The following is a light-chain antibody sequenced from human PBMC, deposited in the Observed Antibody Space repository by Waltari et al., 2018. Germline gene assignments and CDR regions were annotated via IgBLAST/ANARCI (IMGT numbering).Light chain of an antibody. CDR3: SSYTSISTSVV. CDR1: NSDVGGYDF. J-gene: IGLJ2*01. Sequence: QSALTQPASVSGSPGQSITIYCTGTNSDVGGYDFVSWYQQYPGKAPKLVIYDVYYRPSGVSDRFSASKSGNTASLTISGLQTVDEADYYCSSYTSISTSVVFGGGTKLTVL. V-gene: IGLV2-14*03. CDR2: DVY.